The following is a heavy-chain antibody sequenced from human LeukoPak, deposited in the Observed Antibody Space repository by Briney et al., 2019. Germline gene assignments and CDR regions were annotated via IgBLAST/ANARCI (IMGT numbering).Heavy chain of an antibody. D-gene: IGHD3-22*01. V-gene: IGHV3-21*01. CDR3: ARGYYDSSGYYIGYFDY. J-gene: IGHJ4*02. CDR1: GFTFSSYS. Sequence: GGSLRLSCAASGFTFSSYSMNWVRQAPGKGLEWVSSISSSSSYIYYADSVKGRFTIPRDNAKNSLYLQMNSLRAEDTAVYYCARGYYDSSGYYIGYFDYWGQGTLVTVSS. CDR2: ISSSSSYI.